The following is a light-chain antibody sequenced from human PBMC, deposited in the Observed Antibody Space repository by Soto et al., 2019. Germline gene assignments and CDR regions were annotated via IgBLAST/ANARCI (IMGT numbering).Light chain of an antibody. J-gene: IGKJ1*01. Sequence: DIQMTQSPSTLSASVGDRVAITCRASDNIDTWVAWYQQKPGEAPKLLIYKASKLENGDPSRFAGFGSGTEFTLSIASLQPDASATYYGQHYNSYSTTFHQGTTVDIK. CDR2: KAS. CDR1: DNIDTW. V-gene: IGKV1-5*03. CDR3: QHYNSYSTT.